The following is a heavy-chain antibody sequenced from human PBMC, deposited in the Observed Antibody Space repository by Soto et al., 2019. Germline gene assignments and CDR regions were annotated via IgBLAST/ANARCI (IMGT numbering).Heavy chain of an antibody. J-gene: IGHJ6*02. CDR1: CGSIMSYY. V-gene: IGHV4-59*01. D-gene: IGHD5-18*01. Sequence: SETLSLTCSFSCGSIMSYYWSWIRQSPEKGLEWIGYFYHSGNSNYNPSLKSRVTISVDTSKNQLSLSLRSVTAADTAVYFCARISSVDPYGYVNGGLDVWGQGTTVTVSS. CDR2: FYHSGNS. CDR3: ARISSVDPYGYVNGGLDV.